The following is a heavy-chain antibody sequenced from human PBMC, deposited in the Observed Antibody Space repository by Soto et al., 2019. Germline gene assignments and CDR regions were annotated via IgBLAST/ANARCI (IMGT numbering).Heavy chain of an antibody. V-gene: IGHV1-2*02. CDR2: INPNSGAT. Sequence: VKVSCKASGYTFTDYYIYWLRQAPGHGLEWMGWINPNSGATNYAHNFQGRVTMTRDTSIRAAYMELSRLSSDDTAVYYCAKDQGGYMVSGMDVWGQGTTVTVSS. D-gene: IGHD2-2*02. CDR3: AKDQGGYMVSGMDV. CDR1: GYTFTDYY. J-gene: IGHJ6*02.